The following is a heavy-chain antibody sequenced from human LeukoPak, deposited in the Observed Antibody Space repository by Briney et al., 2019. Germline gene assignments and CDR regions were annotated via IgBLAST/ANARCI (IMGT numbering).Heavy chain of an antibody. CDR1: GGSISSYY. D-gene: IGHD5-12*01. CDR2: IYTSGSP. J-gene: IGHJ4*02. V-gene: IGHV4-4*07. CDR3: ARGWAGTEWLRFPFDY. Sequence: SETLSLTCTVSGGSISSYYWSWIRQPAGKGLEWIGRIYTSGSPNYNPSLKSRVTMSVDTSKNQFSLKLSSVTVADTAVYYCARGWAGTEWLRFPFDYWGQGTLVTVSS.